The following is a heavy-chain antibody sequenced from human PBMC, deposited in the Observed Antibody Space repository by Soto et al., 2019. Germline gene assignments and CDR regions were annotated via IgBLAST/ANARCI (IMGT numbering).Heavy chain of an antibody. CDR3: ARLHCSSTNCSYNYYYGMDV. Sequence: GGSLRLSCGASGFTFINYEMNWVRQAPGKGLEWVAYITSSGSPMYYADSVKGRFTISRDNVRNSLYLQMNSLRAEDTAVYYCARLHCSSTNCSYNYYYGMDVWGQGTTVTVSS. J-gene: IGHJ6*02. CDR1: GFTFINYE. V-gene: IGHV3-48*03. CDR2: ITSSGSPM. D-gene: IGHD2-2*01.